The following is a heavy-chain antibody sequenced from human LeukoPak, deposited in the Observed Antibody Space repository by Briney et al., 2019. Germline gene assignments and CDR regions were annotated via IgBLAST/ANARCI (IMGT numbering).Heavy chain of an antibody. CDR1: GCTFTSYD. J-gene: IGHJ3*02. CDR2: MNPNSGNT. CDR3: ARARCGSGSWDCAFDI. Sequence: ASVKVSCKASGCTFTSYDIHWVRQATGQGLEWMGWMNPNSGNTGYAQKFQGRVTMTRNTSISTAYMELSSLRSEDTAVYYCARARCGSGSWDCAFDIWGQGTMVTVSS. D-gene: IGHD3-22*01. V-gene: IGHV1-8*01.